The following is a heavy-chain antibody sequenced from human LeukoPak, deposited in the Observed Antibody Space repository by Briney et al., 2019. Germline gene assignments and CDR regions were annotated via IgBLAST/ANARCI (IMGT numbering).Heavy chain of an antibody. CDR3: ARETIAAYIQS. CDR1: GGSISSGSYY. V-gene: IGHV4-61*02. CDR2: IYTSGST. J-gene: IGHJ5*02. Sequence: SQTLSLTCTVSGGSISSGSYYWSWIRQPAGTGLEWIGRIYTSGSTNYNPSLKSRVTISVDTSKNQFSLKLSSVTAADTAVYYCARETIAAYIQSWGQGTLVTVSS. D-gene: IGHD6-25*01.